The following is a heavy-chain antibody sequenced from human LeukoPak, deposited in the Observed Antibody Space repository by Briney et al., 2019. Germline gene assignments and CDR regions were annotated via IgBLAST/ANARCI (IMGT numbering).Heavy chain of an antibody. CDR2: INHSGST. CDR1: GGSISSYY. Sequence: SETLSLTCTVSGGSISSYYWSWIRQPPGKGLEWIGEINHSGSTNYNPSLKSRVTISVDTSKNQFSLKLSSVTAADTAVYYCARDPNYGLQHWGQGTLVTVSS. V-gene: IGHV4-34*01. D-gene: IGHD4-17*01. CDR3: ARDPNYGLQH. J-gene: IGHJ1*01.